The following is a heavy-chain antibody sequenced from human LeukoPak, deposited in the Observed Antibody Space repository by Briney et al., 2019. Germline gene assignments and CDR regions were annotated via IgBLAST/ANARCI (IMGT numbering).Heavy chain of an antibody. CDR3: ARDEAPSSYYDILTGYFGYYYYGMDV. Sequence: GGSLRLSCAASGFTFSSYGMHWVRQAPGKGLEWVAVIWYDGSNKYYADSVKGRFTISRDNSKNTLYLQMNSLRAEDTAVYYCARDEAPSSYYDILTGYFGYYYYGMDVWGQGTTVTVSS. CDR2: IWYDGSNK. J-gene: IGHJ6*02. CDR1: GFTFSSYG. D-gene: IGHD3-9*01. V-gene: IGHV3-33*01.